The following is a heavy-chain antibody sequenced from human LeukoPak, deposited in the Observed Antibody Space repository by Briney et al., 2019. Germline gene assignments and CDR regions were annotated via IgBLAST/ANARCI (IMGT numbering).Heavy chain of an antibody. CDR2: IYYSGST. CDR3: ARDLMITFGGVIVDY. Sequence: PSETLSLTCAVSGGSISSGGYSWSWIRQPPGTGLEWIAYIYYSGSTYYNPSLKSRVTISVDTSKNQFSLKLSSVTAADTAVYYCARDLMITFGGVIVDYWGQGTLVTVSS. D-gene: IGHD3-16*02. CDR1: GGSISSGGYS. J-gene: IGHJ4*02. V-gene: IGHV4-30-4*07.